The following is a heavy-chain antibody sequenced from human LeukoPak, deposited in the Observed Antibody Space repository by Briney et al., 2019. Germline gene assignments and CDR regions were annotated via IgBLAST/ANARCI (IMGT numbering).Heavy chain of an antibody. V-gene: IGHV4-30-2*01. J-gene: IGHJ4*02. CDR2: IYHSGST. Sequence: SQTLSLTCTVSGGSISSGGYYWSWIRQPPGKGPEWIGYIYHSGSTYYNPSLKSRVTISVDRSKNQFSLKLSSVTAADTAVYYCARDGWSSSSFDYWGQGTLVTVSS. CDR1: GGSISSGGYY. D-gene: IGHD6-6*01. CDR3: ARDGWSSSSFDY.